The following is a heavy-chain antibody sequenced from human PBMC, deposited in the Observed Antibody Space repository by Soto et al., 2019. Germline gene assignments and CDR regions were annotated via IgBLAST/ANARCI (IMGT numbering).Heavy chain of an antibody. V-gene: IGHV3-11*01. CDR1: GFTFGDYY. Sequence: QVQLVESGGDLVKPGGSLRLSCAASGFTFGDYYMSWVRQAPRKGLEWVSYISGHGTTTYYADSVKGRFSIARENAKNSLYLEMNSLRAEDTAVYYCAAGNYYGSGTYLRGWGQGTLVTVSS. CDR3: AAGNYYGSGTYLRG. J-gene: IGHJ4*02. CDR2: ISGHGTTT. D-gene: IGHD3-10*01.